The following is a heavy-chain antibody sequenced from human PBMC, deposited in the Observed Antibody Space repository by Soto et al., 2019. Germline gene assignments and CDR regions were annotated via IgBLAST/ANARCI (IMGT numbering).Heavy chain of an antibody. V-gene: IGHV1-69*02. Sequence: QVQLVQSGAEVKKPGSSVKVSCKASGGTFSSYTISWVRQAPGQGLEWMGRIIPILGIANYAQKFQGRVTITADKSTSTAHMELSSLRSEDTAVYYCARARLRHLHDYWGQGTLVTVSS. D-gene: IGHD4-17*01. J-gene: IGHJ4*02. CDR3: ARARLRHLHDY. CDR2: IIPILGIA. CDR1: GGTFSSYT.